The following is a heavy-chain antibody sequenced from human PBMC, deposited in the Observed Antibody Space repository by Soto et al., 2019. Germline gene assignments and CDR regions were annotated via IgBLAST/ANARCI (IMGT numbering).Heavy chain of an antibody. D-gene: IGHD3-3*01. CDR3: ARARGVVDFYSRPY. CDR1: GFTFSSYS. CDR2: ISSSSSYI. J-gene: IGHJ4*02. V-gene: IGHV3-21*01. Sequence: PGGSLRLSCAASGFTFSSYSMNWVRQAPGKGLEWLSSISSSSSYIYYADSVKGRFTISIDNAKNSLYLQMNSLRAEDTAVYYCARARGVVDFYSRPYWGQGTLVTVSS.